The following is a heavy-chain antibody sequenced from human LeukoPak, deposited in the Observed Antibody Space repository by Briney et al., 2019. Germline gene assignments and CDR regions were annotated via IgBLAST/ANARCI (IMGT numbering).Heavy chain of an antibody. J-gene: IGHJ4*02. V-gene: IGHV3-23*01. D-gene: IGHD6-13*01. CDR1: GFTFSSYA. Sequence: GGSLRLSCAASGFTFSSYAMSWVRQAPGKGLEWVSGISSSGGSTCYADSVKGRFTISRDNSKNTLYLQMNSLRAEDTAVYYCAKDLIAAAGTIFDYWGQGTLVTVSS. CDR2: ISSSGGST. CDR3: AKDLIAAAGTIFDY.